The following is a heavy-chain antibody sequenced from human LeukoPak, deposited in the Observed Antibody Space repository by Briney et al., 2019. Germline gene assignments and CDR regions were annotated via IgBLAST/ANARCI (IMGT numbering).Heavy chain of an antibody. Sequence: GGSLRLSCAASGFTFSSYAMHWVRQAPGKGLEWVAVISYDGSNKYYADSVKGRFTISRDNSKNTLYLQMNSLRAEDTAVYYCAVGSWGYFDYWGQGTLVTVSS. D-gene: IGHD7-27*01. V-gene: IGHV3-30-3*01. CDR1: GFTFSSYA. J-gene: IGHJ4*02. CDR2: ISYDGSNK. CDR3: AVGSWGYFDY.